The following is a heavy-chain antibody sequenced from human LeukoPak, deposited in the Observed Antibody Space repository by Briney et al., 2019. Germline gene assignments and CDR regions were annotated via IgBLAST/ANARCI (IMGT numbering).Heavy chain of an antibody. Sequence: SETLSLTCTVSGGSISSSSYYWGWIRQPPGKGLEWIGSIYYSGSTYYNPSLKSRVTISVDTSKNQFSLKLSSVTAADTAVYYCARGRAGYSYGPPNYWGQGTLVTVSS. CDR3: ARGRAGYSYGPPNY. V-gene: IGHV4-39*07. J-gene: IGHJ4*02. D-gene: IGHD5-18*01. CDR2: IYYSGST. CDR1: GGSISSSSYY.